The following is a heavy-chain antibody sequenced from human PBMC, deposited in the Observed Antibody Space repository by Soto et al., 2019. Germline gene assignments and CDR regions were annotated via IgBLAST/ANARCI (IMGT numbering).Heavy chain of an antibody. D-gene: IGHD3-22*01. CDR1: GGTFSSYA. J-gene: IGHJ4*02. Sequence: QVQLVQSGAEVKKPGSSVKVSCKASGGTFSSYAISWVRQAPVQGLEWMGGIIPIFGTANYAQKFQGRVTVTADESTSTAYMELSSLRSEDTAVYYCARPTYYYDSSGYQNFDYWGQGPLVTVSS. CDR3: ARPTYYYDSSGYQNFDY. CDR2: IIPIFGTA. V-gene: IGHV1-69*01.